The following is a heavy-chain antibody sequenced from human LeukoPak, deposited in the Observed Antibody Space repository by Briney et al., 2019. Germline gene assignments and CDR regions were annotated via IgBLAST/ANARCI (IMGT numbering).Heavy chain of an antibody. D-gene: IGHD2-15*01. CDR3: ARDRGWNWFDP. CDR2: INWNGGST. V-gene: IGHV3-20*04. Sequence: GGSLRLSCAAPGFTFDDYGMSWVRQAPGKGLEWVSGINWNGGSTGYADSVKGRFTISRDNAKNSLYLQMNSLRAEDTALYYCARDRGWNWFDPWGQGTLVTVSS. J-gene: IGHJ5*02. CDR1: GFTFDDYG.